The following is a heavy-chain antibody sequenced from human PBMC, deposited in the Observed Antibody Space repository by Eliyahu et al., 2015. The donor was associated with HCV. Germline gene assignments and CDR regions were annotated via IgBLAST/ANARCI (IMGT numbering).Heavy chain of an antibody. D-gene: IGHD6-19*01. CDR3: AKVGWVTGLVPYFDY. V-gene: IGHV3-23*01. CDR2: XSVGGDGT. Sequence: EVQLLESGGGLVQPGGSLRLSCXASGFTFTGYAMSWVRQAPGKGLGWVSSXSVGGDGTYYADPVKGRFTISRDNSKNTLYLQMNSLRAEDTAVYYCAKVGWVTGLVPYFDYWGQGSLVTVSS. CDR1: GFTFTGYA. J-gene: IGHJ4*02.